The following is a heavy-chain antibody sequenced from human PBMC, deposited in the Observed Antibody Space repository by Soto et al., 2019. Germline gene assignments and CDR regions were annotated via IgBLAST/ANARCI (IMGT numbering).Heavy chain of an antibody. J-gene: IGHJ4*02. D-gene: IGHD4-17*01. CDR1: GFTFSSYG. Sequence: QVQLVESGGGVVQPGRSLRLSCAASGFTFSSYGMHWVRQAPGKGLEWVAVISYDGSNKYYADSVKGRFTISRDNSKNTLYLHMNSLRAEDTAVYYCATRWGYGSDFDYWGQGTLVTVSS. CDR2: ISYDGSNK. CDR3: ATRWGYGSDFDY. V-gene: IGHV3-30*03.